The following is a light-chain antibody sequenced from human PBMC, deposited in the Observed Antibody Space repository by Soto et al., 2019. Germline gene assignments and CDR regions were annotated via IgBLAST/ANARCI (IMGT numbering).Light chain of an antibody. Sequence: DIQMTQTTSTLSASGGDRGSMSCRASQTISSWLAWYQQKPGKAPKLLIYDVSSLESGVPSRFSGSGSRTEFTVCVSSLQSDDFAPYFCQQYNTFWTFGQGTKVDIK. CDR2: DVS. CDR3: QQYNTFWT. J-gene: IGKJ1*01. CDR1: QTISSW. V-gene: IGKV1-5*01.